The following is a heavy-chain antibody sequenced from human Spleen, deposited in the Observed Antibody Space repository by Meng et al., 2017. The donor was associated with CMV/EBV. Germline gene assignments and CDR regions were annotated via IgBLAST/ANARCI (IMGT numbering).Heavy chain of an antibody. D-gene: IGHD5-24*01. CDR3: ARGGSDGYYFDY. CDR1: GGSFSDHF. CDR2: INHSGST. V-gene: IGHV4-34*01. J-gene: IGHJ4*02. Sequence: LPFAVYGGSFSDHFWTWIRQPPGKGLEWIGEINHSGSTNYNPSLKSRVTISVDTSKNQFSLKLTSVTAADTAVYYCARGGSDGYYFDYWGQGTLVTVSS.